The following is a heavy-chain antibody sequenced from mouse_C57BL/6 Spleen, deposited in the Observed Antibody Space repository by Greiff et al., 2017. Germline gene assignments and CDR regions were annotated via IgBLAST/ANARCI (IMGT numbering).Heavy chain of an antibody. D-gene: IGHD2-2*01. CDR2: ISSGGSYT. CDR1: GFTFSSYG. CDR3: ARVEVYVYDDLFAY. Sequence: DVKLVESGGDLVKPGGSLKLSCAASGFTFSSYGMSWVRQTPDKRLEWVASISSGGSYTYYPDSVKGRFTISRDNAKNTLYLQMSSLKSEDTAMYYCARVEVYVYDDLFAYWGQGTLVTVSA. V-gene: IGHV5-6*02. J-gene: IGHJ3*01.